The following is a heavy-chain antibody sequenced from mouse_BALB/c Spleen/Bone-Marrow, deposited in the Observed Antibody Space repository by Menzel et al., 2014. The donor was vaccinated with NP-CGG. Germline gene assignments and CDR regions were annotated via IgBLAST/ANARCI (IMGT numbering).Heavy chain of an antibody. CDR3: ARYSNYSFDV. V-gene: IGHV1S81*02. Sequence: VQLQQSGAEVVKPGASVRLSCKTSGYTFTNYWMHWVKQRPGQGLEWIGDINPSNGRATYSETFKSKPTLTVDTASSTAYMQLSSLTSEDSAVYYCARYSNYSFDVWGAGTTVTVSS. J-gene: IGHJ1*01. D-gene: IGHD1-1*02. CDR2: INPSNGRA. CDR1: GYTFTNYW.